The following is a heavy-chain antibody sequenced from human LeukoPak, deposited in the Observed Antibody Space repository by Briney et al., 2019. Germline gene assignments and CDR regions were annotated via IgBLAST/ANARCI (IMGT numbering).Heavy chain of an antibody. Sequence: SETLSLTCSVSGGSISTYYWSWIWQLPGKGLEWIGYIYYTGTTNYNPSLRSRVTISVDTSRNQFSLRLSSVTAADTAVYYCAREDPQTTVPEGMDVWGHGTTVIVSS. CDR2: IYYTGTT. V-gene: IGHV4-59*01. CDR3: AREDPQTTVPEGMDV. D-gene: IGHD4-17*01. J-gene: IGHJ6*02. CDR1: GGSISTYY.